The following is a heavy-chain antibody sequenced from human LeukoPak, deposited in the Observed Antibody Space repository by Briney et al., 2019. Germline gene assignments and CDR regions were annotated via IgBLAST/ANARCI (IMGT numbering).Heavy chain of an antibody. Sequence: SETVSCKGSGSTLRRYASSWVPQAPRHRRAWMGSIITIFGAAKYAQRFQGRVSNTTEESTSTAYMELSSLRSEGTAVYYCARGFYYDSSGYNYGGFDIWGQGTMVTVSS. CDR3: ARGFYYDSSGYNYGGFDI. V-gene: IGHV1-69*05. CDR2: IITIFGAA. CDR1: GSTLRRYA. J-gene: IGHJ3*02. D-gene: IGHD3-22*01.